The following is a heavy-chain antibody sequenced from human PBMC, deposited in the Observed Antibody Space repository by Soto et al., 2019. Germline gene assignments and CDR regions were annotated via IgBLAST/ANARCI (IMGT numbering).Heavy chain of an antibody. CDR3: ARLAYDSVWNSYYFDL. V-gene: IGHV4-59*02. CDR2: VRHTGET. D-gene: IGHD1-7*01. J-gene: IGHJ4*02. Sequence: LSLTCSVSGTSVSRNYWGWIRQTPGKGLEFIGHVRHTGETTESPSLKSRIVLSIDTSHNRFSLKLFSMTAADTAVYFCARLAYDSVWNSYYFDLWGQGSLVTVSS. CDR1: GTSVSRNY.